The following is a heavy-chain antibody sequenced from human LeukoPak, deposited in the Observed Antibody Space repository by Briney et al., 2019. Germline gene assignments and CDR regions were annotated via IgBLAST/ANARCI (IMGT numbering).Heavy chain of an antibody. CDR1: GYTFTSYG. CDR3: ARDARAPYHYYGMDV. J-gene: IGHJ6*02. CDR2: ISAYNGNT. V-gene: IGHV1-18*01. Sequence: ASVKVTCKASGYTFTSYGISWVRQAPGQGLEWMGWISAYNGNTNYAQKLQGRVTMTTDTSTSTAYMEPRSLRSDDTAVYYCARDARAPYHYYGMDVWGQGTTVTVSS.